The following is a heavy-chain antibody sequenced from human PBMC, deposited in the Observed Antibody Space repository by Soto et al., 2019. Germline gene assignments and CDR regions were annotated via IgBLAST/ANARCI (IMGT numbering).Heavy chain of an antibody. CDR1: GFTFNNFW. J-gene: IGHJ4*02. CDR2: INSDGTTT. CDR3: VRDIR. V-gene: IGHV3-74*01. Sequence: EAQLVESGGGLVQPGGSLRLSCAASGFTFNNFWMYWVRHTPEKGLVWVSGINSDGTTTIYADSVKGRFTISRDNAKHTLYLEISSVTVQDTAIYLWVRDIRWGQGAVVTVSS.